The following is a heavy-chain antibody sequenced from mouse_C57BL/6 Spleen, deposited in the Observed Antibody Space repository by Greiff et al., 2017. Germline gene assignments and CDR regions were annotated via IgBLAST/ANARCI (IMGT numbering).Heavy chain of an antibody. CDR1: GYSFTGYF. V-gene: IGHV1-20*01. CDR3: ARSAYYDYDGNYAMDY. J-gene: IGHJ4*01. CDR2: INPYNGDT. Sequence: VQLKESGPELVKPGDSVTISCKASGYSFTGYFMNWVMQSHGKSLEWIGRINPYNGDTFYNQKFKGQATLTVDKSSSTAHMELRSLTSEDSAVYYCARSAYYDYDGNYAMDYWGQGTSVTVSS. D-gene: IGHD2-4*01.